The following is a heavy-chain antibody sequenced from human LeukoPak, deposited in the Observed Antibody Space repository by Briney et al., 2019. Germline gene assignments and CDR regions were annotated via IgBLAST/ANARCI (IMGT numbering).Heavy chain of an antibody. CDR1: GYTFTGYY. D-gene: IGHD5-12*01. J-gene: IGHJ3*02. CDR2: IIPIFGTA. CDR3: ARSRNSGYDSFLGKRPRGGDDAFDI. V-gene: IGHV1-69*05. Sequence: ASXKVSCKASGYTFTGYYMHWVRQAPGQGIEWMGRIIPIFGTANCAQKFQGRVTITTDESTSTAYMDLSSLRSEDTAVYFCARSRNSGYDSFLGKRPRGGDDAFDIWGQGTMVTVSS.